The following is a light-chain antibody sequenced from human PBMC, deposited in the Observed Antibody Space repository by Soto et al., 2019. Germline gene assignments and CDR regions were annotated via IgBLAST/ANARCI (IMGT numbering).Light chain of an antibody. Sequence: DIQMTQSPSSLSASVGDRVTITCRANQTITRYLNWYQQKPGTAPKLLIYAASSLQEGVPSRFRGSGSGTDFTLNISNLQPEDFAAYSCQRSFSFPVTFGQGTKLEIK. V-gene: IGKV1-39*01. J-gene: IGKJ2*01. CDR3: QRSFSFPVT. CDR2: AAS. CDR1: QTITRY.